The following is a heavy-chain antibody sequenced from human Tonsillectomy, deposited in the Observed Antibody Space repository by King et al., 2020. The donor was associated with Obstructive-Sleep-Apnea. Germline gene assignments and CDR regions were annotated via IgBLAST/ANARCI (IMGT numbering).Heavy chain of an antibody. CDR3: ARDYSSGTYSGGFFDY. J-gene: IGHJ4*02. CDR2: IWSGGSNQ. CDR1: GFRFNIHG. Sequence: VQLVESGGGVVQPVRSLRLSCTTSGFRFNIHGMHWVRQSPGKGLEWVAIIWSGGSNQYYADSVKGRFTNSRDDSKTTLYLQMNNVRGEDTAVYYCARDYSSGTYSGGFFDYWGQGTLVTVSS. V-gene: IGHV3-33*01. D-gene: IGHD3-10*01.